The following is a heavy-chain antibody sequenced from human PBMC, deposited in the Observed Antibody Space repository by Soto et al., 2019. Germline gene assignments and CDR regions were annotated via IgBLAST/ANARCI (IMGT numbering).Heavy chain of an antibody. Sequence: ASVKVSCKASGYTFTSYGISWVRQAPGQGLEWTGWISAYNGNTNYAQKLQGRVTMTTDTSTSTAYMELSSLRSEDTAVYYCARDWGDILTGYYYYYGMDVWGQGTTVTVSS. CDR2: ISAYNGNT. CDR1: GYTFTSYG. D-gene: IGHD3-9*01. J-gene: IGHJ6*02. CDR3: ARDWGDILTGYYYYYGMDV. V-gene: IGHV1-18*01.